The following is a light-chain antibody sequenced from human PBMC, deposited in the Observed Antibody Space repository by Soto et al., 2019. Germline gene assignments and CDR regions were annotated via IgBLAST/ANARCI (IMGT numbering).Light chain of an antibody. CDR1: QSVSSSY. J-gene: IGKJ1*01. CDR2: GAS. CDR3: QQYGSSPET. V-gene: IGKV3-20*01. Sequence: EIVLTQSPCTLSLSPGERATLSCRASQSVSSSYLAWYQQKPGQAPRLLIYGASSRATGIPYRFSGSGSGTEFTLTISRLEPEDFAVYYCQQYGSSPETFGQGTKVEIK.